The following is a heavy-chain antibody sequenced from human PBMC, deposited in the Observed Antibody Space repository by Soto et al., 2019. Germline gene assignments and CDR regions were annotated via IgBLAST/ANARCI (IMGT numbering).Heavy chain of an antibody. CDR2: ISAYNGDT. J-gene: IGHJ4*02. CDR1: GYTFTNYG. D-gene: IGHD3-3*01. V-gene: IGHV1-18*01. Sequence: GASVKVSCKASGYTFTNYGITWVRQAPGQGLEWMGWISAYNGDTHYTQRLQGRVTMTTDTSTSTAYMELRGLRSDDTAVYYCARGVYNTIFGVVSLDYWGQGTLVTVSS. CDR3: ARGVYNTIFGVVSLDY.